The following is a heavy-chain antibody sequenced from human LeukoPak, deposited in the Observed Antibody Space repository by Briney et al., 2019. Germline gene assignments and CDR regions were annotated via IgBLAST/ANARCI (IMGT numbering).Heavy chain of an antibody. J-gene: IGHJ4*02. V-gene: IGHV4-30-2*01. CDR3: ARDLPPTY. CDR1: GGSVSSGGYS. Sequence: SETLSLTCAVSGGSVSSGGYSWTWIRQPPGKGLEWIGYIYHGGSTNYNPSLKSRVTMSVDRSKNQFSLRLSSVTAADTAVYYCARDLPPTYWGQGTLVTVSS. CDR2: IYHGGST.